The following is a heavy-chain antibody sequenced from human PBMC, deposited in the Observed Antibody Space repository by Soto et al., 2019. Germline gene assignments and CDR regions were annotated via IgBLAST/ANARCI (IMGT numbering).Heavy chain of an antibody. CDR3: ARQDGGAAYYFDY. V-gene: IGHV5-51*01. D-gene: IGHD2-21*01. J-gene: IGHJ4*02. Sequence: GESLKISCKGSGYSFAYYWIGWVRQMPGKGLEWMGIIYPTDSDTRYSLSFQGQVTISADKSINTAYLQWSSLKASDTAMYYCARQDGGAAYYFDYWGQGTPVTVSS. CDR2: IYPTDSDT. CDR1: GYSFAYYW.